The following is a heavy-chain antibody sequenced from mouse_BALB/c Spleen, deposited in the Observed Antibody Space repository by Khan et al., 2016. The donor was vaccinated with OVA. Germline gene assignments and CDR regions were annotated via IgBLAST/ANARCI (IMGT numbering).Heavy chain of an antibody. Sequence: QVQLKQSGPGLVAPSQTLSISCTVSGFSISNYGVHWVRQPPGKGLEWLGVIWAGGSTNHNSALMSRLSITKDNSKTQVFLKMNSLQTDEPAIFYFSRTFYNDACFAYWGQGTLVTVSA. V-gene: IGHV2-9*02. CDR1: GFSISNYG. CDR2: IWAGGST. J-gene: IGHJ3*01. D-gene: IGHD1-1*02. CDR3: SRTFYNDACFAY.